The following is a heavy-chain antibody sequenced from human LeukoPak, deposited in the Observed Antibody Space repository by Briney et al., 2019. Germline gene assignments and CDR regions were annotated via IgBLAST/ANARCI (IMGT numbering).Heavy chain of an antibody. CDR3: ARGYSSSWYVY. J-gene: IGHJ4*02. V-gene: IGHV4-59*01. D-gene: IGHD6-13*01. CDR1: GGSISSYY. Sequence: PSETLSLTCTVSGGSISSYYWSWIRQPPGKGLEWIGHIYYSGSTNYNPSLKSRVTISVDTSKIQFSLKLSSVTAADTAVYYCARGYSSSWYVYWGQGTLVTVSS. CDR2: IYYSGST.